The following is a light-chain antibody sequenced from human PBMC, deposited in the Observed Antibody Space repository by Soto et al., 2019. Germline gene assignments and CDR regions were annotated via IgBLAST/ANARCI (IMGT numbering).Light chain of an antibody. CDR1: NSDVGSYNL. CDR3: SSYAGSGEV. V-gene: IGLV2-23*02. CDR2: EVG. J-gene: IGLJ1*01. Sequence: QSALTQPASVSGSPGQSITISCTGTNSDVGSYNLVSWYQQHPDKAPKLIIYEVGVRPSGVSERFSGSKSGSTASLTISGLQAEDEAEYYCSSYAGSGEVFGSGTKVTVL.